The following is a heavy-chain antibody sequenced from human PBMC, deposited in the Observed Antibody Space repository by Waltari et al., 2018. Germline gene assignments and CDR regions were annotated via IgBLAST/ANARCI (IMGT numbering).Heavy chain of an antibody. Sequence: QVQLQVSGPGLVKPSETLSLTCAVSGYYISSGYYWGWIRQPPGKGLEWLGSIYHSGSTYYNPSLKSRVTISVDTSKNQFSLKLSSVTAADTAVYYCARIYRVVVIAPIDYWGQGTLVTVSS. V-gene: IGHV4-38-2*01. J-gene: IGHJ4*02. CDR2: IYHSGST. CDR1: GYYISSGYY. D-gene: IGHD2-21*01. CDR3: ARIYRVVVIAPIDY.